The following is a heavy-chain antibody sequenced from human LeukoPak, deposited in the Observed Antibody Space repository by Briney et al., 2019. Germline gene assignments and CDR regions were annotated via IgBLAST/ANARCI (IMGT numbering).Heavy chain of an antibody. V-gene: IGHV1-2*02. D-gene: IGHD4-17*01. CDR1: GYTFTGYY. Sequence: GASVKVSCKASGYTFTGYYLHWVRQAPGQGLEWMGCVNPNSGDTNYAQKFQGSVTMTRDTSISTVYMELSRLRSDDTAVYYCARGPPTFDYGDYGYFQHWGQGTLVTVSS. CDR3: ARGPPTFDYGDYGYFQH. CDR2: VNPNSGDT. J-gene: IGHJ1*01.